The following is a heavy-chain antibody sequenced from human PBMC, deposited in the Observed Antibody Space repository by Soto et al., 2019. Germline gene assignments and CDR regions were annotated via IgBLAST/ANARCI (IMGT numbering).Heavy chain of an antibody. Sequence: EVQLLESGGGLVQPGGSLRLSCAASGFTFNSYAMSWVRQAPGKGLEWVSSISRSDDGPYYADSVKGRFTISRDNSQNTLLLLINSLRADDTALYYCEKNYFFDSWGQGATVTVSS. J-gene: IGHJ4*02. V-gene: IGHV3-23*01. CDR1: GFTFNSYA. CDR2: ISRSDDGP. CDR3: EKNYFFDS.